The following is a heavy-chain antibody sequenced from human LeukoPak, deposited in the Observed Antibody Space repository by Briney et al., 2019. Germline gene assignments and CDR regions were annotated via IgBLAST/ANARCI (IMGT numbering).Heavy chain of an antibody. Sequence: GASVTVSCKVSGYTLTELSMHWVRQAPGKGLEWMGGFDPEDGETIYAQKFQGRVTMTEDTSTDTAYMELSSLRSEDTAVYYCATDHRVRGAAEFDYWGQGTLVTVSS. V-gene: IGHV1-24*01. CDR3: ATDHRVRGAAEFDY. D-gene: IGHD3-10*01. CDR1: GYTLTELS. CDR2: FDPEDGET. J-gene: IGHJ4*02.